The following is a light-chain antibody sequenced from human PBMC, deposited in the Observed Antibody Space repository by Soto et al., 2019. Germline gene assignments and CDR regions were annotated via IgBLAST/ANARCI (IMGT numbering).Light chain of an antibody. V-gene: IGKV3-15*01. Sequence: EIVKPQPPAPLSASPGGRVTLSCRASQSVSSRLAWYHQKPGQSPRLLIYGASTRATGIPARFSGSGSGTEFTLTISSLQSEDFGLYYCHQYNNFWTFGQGTKVDIK. J-gene: IGKJ1*01. CDR2: GAS. CDR3: HQYNNFWT. CDR1: QSVSSR.